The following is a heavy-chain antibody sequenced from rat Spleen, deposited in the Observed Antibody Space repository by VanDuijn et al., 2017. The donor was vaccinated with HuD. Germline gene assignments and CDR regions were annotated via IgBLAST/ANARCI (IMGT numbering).Heavy chain of an antibody. V-gene: IGHV2-45*01. CDR1: GFSLPSYN. D-gene: IGHD5-1*01. J-gene: IGHJ4*01. Sequence: QVQLMESGPGLVQPSETLSLTCPVSGFSLPSYNVHWVRQPPGKGLEWMGVMWSGGSTDYNSALKSRLSISRDTSKNHIFLKMNSLQSEDTTTYYCARAPGNGYVMDAWGQGASVTVSS. CDR2: MWSGGST. CDR3: ARAPGNGYVMDA.